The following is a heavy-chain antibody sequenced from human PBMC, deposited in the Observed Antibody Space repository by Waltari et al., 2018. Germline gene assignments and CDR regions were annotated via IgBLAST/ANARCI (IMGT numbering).Heavy chain of an antibody. J-gene: IGHJ4*02. V-gene: IGHV4-34*01. Sequence: QVQLQQWGAGVMKPSETLSLTCAVYGGSFSGYYWTWIRQPPGKGLEWIGEINDSGNTNYISSLKTRLSISIDTSKNQFSLKLTSVTAVDTAMYYCARHGRIRAVALIEYWGPGTLVTVSS. D-gene: IGHD3-22*01. CDR3: ARHGRIRAVALIEY. CDR2: INDSGNT. CDR1: GGSFSGYY.